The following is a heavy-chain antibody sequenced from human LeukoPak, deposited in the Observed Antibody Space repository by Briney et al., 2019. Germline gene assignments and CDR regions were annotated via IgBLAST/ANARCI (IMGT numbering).Heavy chain of an antibody. D-gene: IGHD3-9*01. CDR3: ARNTFDWLGDYYMDV. J-gene: IGHJ6*03. CDR1: GYTFTSYG. Sequence: ASVKVSRKASGYTFTSYGISWVRQAPGQGLEWMGWISAYNGNTNYAQKLQGRVTMTTDTSTSTVYMELSSLRSEDTAVYYCARNTFDWLGDYYMDVWGKGTTVTVSS. CDR2: ISAYNGNT. V-gene: IGHV1-18*01.